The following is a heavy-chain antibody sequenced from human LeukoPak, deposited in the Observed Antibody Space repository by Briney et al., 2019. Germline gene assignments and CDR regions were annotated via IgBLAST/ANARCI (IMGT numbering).Heavy chain of an antibody. D-gene: IGHD3-22*01. CDR2: IYYSGST. CDR1: GGSISSGGYY. Sequence: SETLSLTCTVSGGSISSGGYYWSRIRQHPGKGLEWIGYIYYSGSTYYNPSLKSRVTISVDTCKNQFSLKLSSVTAADTAVYYCARANGYYYMSYWGQGTLVTVSS. V-gene: IGHV4-31*03. CDR3: ARANGYYYMSY. J-gene: IGHJ4*02.